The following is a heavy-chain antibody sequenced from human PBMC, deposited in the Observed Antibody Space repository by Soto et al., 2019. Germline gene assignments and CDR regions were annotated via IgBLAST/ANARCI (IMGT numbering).Heavy chain of an antibody. CDR2: ISYDGSNK. D-gene: IGHD3-9*01. CDR3: AKPFTQYYDILTGPPWFDP. CDR1: GFTFSSYG. J-gene: IGHJ5*02. V-gene: IGHV3-30*18. Sequence: QVQLVESGGGVVQPGRSLRLSCAASGFTFSSYGMHWVRQAPGKGLEWVAVISYDGSNKYYADSVKGRFTTSRDNSKNTLYLQMNSLRAEDTAVYYCAKPFTQYYDILTGPPWFDPLDQGTLVTVSS.